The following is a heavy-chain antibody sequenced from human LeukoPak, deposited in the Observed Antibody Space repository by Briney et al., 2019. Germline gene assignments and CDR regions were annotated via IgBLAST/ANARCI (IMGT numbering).Heavy chain of an antibody. D-gene: IGHD5-18*01. J-gene: IGHJ6*03. Sequence: ASVKVSCKASGYTFTSYYMHWVRQAPGQGLEWMGIINPSGGSTSYAQKFQGRVTMTRDMSTSTVYMELSSLRSEDTAVYYCARDGRYSYGYQGYYYYMDVWGKGTTVTVSS. CDR3: ARDGRYSYGYQGYYYYMDV. CDR2: INPSGGST. V-gene: IGHV1-46*01. CDR1: GYTFTSYY.